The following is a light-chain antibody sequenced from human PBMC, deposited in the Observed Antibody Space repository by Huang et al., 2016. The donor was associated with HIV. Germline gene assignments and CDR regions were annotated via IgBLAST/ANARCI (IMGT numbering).Light chain of an antibody. CDR3: MQGLRTPRT. J-gene: IGKJ2*01. CDR2: LGS. Sequence: DVVMTQSPLSLPVTPGEPASISCRSSQSLLHSDGNNYFDWYLQKPGQSPQLLIYLGSNRASGGPERCSGSESGTDFTLKISRGEAEDVGVYYCMQGLRTPRTFGQGTRLEIK. CDR1: QSLLHSDGNNY. V-gene: IGKV2-28*01.